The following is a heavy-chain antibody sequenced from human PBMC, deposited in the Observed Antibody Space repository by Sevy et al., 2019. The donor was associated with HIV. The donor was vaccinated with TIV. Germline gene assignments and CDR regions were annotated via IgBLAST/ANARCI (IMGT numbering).Heavy chain of an antibody. CDR2: MNPNSGNT. CDR3: ARGPGSYDFWSGYYYYYYGMDV. Sequence: ASVKVSCKASGYTFTSYDINWVRQATGQGLEWMGWMNPNSGNTGYAQKFQGRVTMTRNTSISTAYMELSSLRSEETAVYYCARGPGSYDFWSGYYYYYYGMDVWGQWTTVTVSS. J-gene: IGHJ6*02. V-gene: IGHV1-8*01. CDR1: GYTFTSYD. D-gene: IGHD3-3*01.